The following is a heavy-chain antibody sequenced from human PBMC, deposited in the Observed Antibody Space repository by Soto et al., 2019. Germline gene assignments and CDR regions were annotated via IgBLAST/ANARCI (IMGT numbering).Heavy chain of an antibody. D-gene: IGHD2-21*01. CDR1: GVSFSPNY. J-gene: IGHJ5*02. Sequence: SETLSLTCSISGVSFSPNYWAWFRQSPGKGLEWIGYIYYAGTTSYNPSLKSRVTLSLETSKNQFSLRLSSVTASDTAVYYCARLGAYYQSLDPWGQGTLVTVSS. CDR2: IYYAGTT. CDR3: ARLGAYYQSLDP. V-gene: IGHV4-59*08.